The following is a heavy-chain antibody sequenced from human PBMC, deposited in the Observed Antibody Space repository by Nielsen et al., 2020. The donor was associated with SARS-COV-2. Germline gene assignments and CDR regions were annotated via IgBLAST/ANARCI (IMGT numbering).Heavy chain of an antibody. Sequence: ASVKVSCKASGNTFTNYYMHWVRQAPGQGLEWVGIITPSGDSTNYAQKFQGRVTMTRDTSTNTVYMELSSLRSEDTAVYYCARDVNLTGYYSYWGQGTLVTVSS. CDR3: ARDVNLTGYYSY. CDR1: GNTFTNYY. V-gene: IGHV1-46*01. CDR2: ITPSGDST. J-gene: IGHJ4*02. D-gene: IGHD3-9*01.